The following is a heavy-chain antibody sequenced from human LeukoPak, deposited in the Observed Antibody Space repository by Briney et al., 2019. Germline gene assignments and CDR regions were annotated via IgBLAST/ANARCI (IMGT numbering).Heavy chain of an antibody. V-gene: IGHV1-69*06. J-gene: IGHJ4*02. D-gene: IGHD3-9*01. CDR3: ARAYYDILTGYYPFDY. CDR1: GGTFSSYA. CDR2: IIPIFGTA. Sequence: SVKVSCKASGGTFSSYAISWVRQAPGQGLEWMGGIIPIFGTANYAQKFQGRVTITADKSTSTAYMELSSLRSEDTAVYYCARAYYDILTGYYPFDYWGQGTLVTVSS.